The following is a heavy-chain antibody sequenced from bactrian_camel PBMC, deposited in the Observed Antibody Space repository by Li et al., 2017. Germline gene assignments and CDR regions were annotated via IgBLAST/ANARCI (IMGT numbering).Heavy chain of an antibody. V-gene: IGHV3S40*01. CDR1: GFTFSNYD. CDR2: INSGGGST. CDR3: AADSTYYGAYGSTQVAFAY. D-gene: IGHD3*01. J-gene: IGHJ6*01. Sequence: DVQLVESGGGLVQPGGSLRLACIASGFTFSNYDMSWVRRAPGKGLEWVSAINSGGGSTFYAGSVKGRFTISRDNAKSTLFLQMNNLKTEDTAVYYCAADSTYYGAYGSTQVAFAYWGQGTQVTVS.